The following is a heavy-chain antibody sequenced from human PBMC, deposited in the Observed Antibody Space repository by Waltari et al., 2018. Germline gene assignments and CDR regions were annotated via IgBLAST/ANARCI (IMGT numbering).Heavy chain of an antibody. CDR3: AKDTRALLEWPYFDY. V-gene: IGHV3-23*01. Sequence: EVQLLESGGGLVQPGGSLRLSCAASGFTFSSYAMSWVRQAPGKGLEWVSAISGSGGSTYYADSVKGRFTISRDNSKNTLYLKMNSLRAEDTAVYYCAKDTRALLEWPYFDYWGQGTLVTVSS. CDR2: ISGSGGST. CDR1: GFTFSSYA. J-gene: IGHJ4*02. D-gene: IGHD3-3*01.